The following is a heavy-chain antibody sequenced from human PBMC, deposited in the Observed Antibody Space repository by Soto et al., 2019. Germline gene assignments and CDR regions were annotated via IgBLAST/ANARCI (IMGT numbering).Heavy chain of an antibody. D-gene: IGHD3-3*01. Sequence: QITLNESGPTQVKPRQTLTLTCTFSGFSLTTSGVGVGWIRQSPGKAPEWLALIYWDDDKRYSPSLKSRLTITKETSKNRVVLTMGDLDPADTATYYCAHRVLRTVFGLVTTTAIYFDFWGQGTPVAVSS. CDR1: GFSLTTSGVG. CDR2: IYWDDDK. CDR3: AHRVLRTVFGLVTTTAIYFDF. V-gene: IGHV2-5*02. J-gene: IGHJ4*02.